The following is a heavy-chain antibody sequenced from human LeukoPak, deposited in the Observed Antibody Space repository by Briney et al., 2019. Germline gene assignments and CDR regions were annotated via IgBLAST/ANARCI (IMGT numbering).Heavy chain of an antibody. Sequence: GESLKISCRGSGYSFTSYWIAWVRQMPGKGLEWMGIIYPGDSDTRYSPSFQGQVTISADKSISTAYLQWSSLKASDTAMYYCARHDDYSDPPFGYWGQGTLVTVSS. CDR3: ARHDDYSDPPFGY. D-gene: IGHD4-17*01. V-gene: IGHV5-51*01. J-gene: IGHJ4*02. CDR2: IYPGDSDT. CDR1: GYSFTSYW.